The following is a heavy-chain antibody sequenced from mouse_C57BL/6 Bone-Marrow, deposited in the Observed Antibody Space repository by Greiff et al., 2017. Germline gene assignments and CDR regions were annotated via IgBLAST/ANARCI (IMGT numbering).Heavy chain of an antibody. V-gene: IGHV14-2*01. D-gene: IGHD1-1*01. CDR2: IDPEDGET. J-gene: IGHJ2*01. CDR1: GFNIKDYY. Sequence: EVQLQQSGAELVKPGASVKLSCKASGFNIKDYYIHWVKQRTEQGLEWIGRIDPEDGETKYAPKFQDKATITEDTSSNTAYMQLSSLTSEDTAVYYCTRSLIYYGTNYWGQGTTLTVSS. CDR3: TRSLIYYGTNY.